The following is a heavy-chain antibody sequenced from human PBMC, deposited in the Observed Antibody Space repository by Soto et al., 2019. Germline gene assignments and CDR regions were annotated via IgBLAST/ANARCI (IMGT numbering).Heavy chain of an antibody. Sequence: PSETRSLTCTVSGISITSSYWNWFRQSPGKGLEWIGQISDRGDINYNPPLESRVAISTDTSKNQVSLTLTAVNAADTAVYFCARGRHWFGPWGQGTLVTVSS. CDR2: ISDRGDI. CDR3: ARGRHWFGP. CDR1: GISITSSY. J-gene: IGHJ5*02. V-gene: IGHV4-59*08.